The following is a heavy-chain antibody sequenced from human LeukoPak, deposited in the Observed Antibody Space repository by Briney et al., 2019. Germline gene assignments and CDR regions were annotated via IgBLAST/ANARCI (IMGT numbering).Heavy chain of an antibody. D-gene: IGHD6-13*01. CDR2: INPNTGGT. V-gene: IGHV1-2*02. Sequence: ASVKVSCKASGYTFTGYYMHWVRQAPGQGLEWMGWINPNTGGTKYAQNFQGRVTMTRDTSISTAYMDLSRLTSDDTAVYYCAREGGPPAAGTVGNWFDPWGQGTLVTVSS. J-gene: IGHJ5*02. CDR1: GYTFTGYY. CDR3: AREGGPPAAGTVGNWFDP.